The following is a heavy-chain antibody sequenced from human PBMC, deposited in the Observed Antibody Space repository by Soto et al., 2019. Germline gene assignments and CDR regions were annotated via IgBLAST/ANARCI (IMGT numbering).Heavy chain of an antibody. CDR2: IYWDYDK. CDR3: VHNYYFDY. Sequence: QSTLKESGPTMVKPTQTLTLTCTFSGFSLSTSGVGVGWIRQPPGKALEWIAFIYWDYDKRYSPSMKSRLTITKDTSKNQVVLTMTNMHPVDTGTYYCVHNYYFDYWGQGTLVTVSS. D-gene: IGHD3-10*01. V-gene: IGHV2-5*02. J-gene: IGHJ4*02. CDR1: GFSLSTSGVG.